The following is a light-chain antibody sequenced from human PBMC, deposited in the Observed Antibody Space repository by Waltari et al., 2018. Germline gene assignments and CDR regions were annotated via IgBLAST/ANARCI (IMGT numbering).Light chain of an antibody. Sequence: QSALTQPRSVSGSPGQSVTLSCTGPNSDVGAYNSVSWYQQRPVKAPKLVIYDVDKRPPEVPDLFSGSKAGNTASLTISGLQADDEADYYCCSYAGRYTSVFGGGTKVTVL. V-gene: IGLV2-11*01. J-gene: IGLJ2*01. CDR1: NSDVGAYNS. CDR3: CSYAGRYTSV. CDR2: DVD.